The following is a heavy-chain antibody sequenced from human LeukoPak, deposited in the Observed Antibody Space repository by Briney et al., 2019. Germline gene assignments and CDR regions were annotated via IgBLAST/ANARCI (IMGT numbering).Heavy chain of an antibody. CDR3: ARHVTMVRW. CDR1: GGSISSYY. J-gene: IGHJ4*02. V-gene: IGHV4-59*04. D-gene: IGHD3-10*01. Sequence: RPSETLSLTYTVSGGSISSYYWSWIRQPPGKGLEWIGYIYYSGSTYYNPSLKSRVTISVDTSKNQFSLKLSSVTAADTAVYYCARHVTMVRWWGQGTLVTVSS. CDR2: IYYSGST.